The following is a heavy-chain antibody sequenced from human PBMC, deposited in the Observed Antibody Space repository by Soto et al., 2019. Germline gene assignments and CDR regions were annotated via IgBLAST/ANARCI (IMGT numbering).Heavy chain of an antibody. CDR3: ATRTRQPV. V-gene: IGHV4-4*02. CDR2: IHYSGRS. J-gene: IGHJ4*02. Sequence: QVQLQESGPGLVKPSGTLSLTCAVSGGSISSSDWCTWVSQPPGKGLEWIGDIHYSGRSNHNSSLGSRVTISMDKSKNEFSLRLTSVTAADTAVYYCATRTRQPVWGQGTLVTVSS. CDR1: GGSISSSDW. D-gene: IGHD6-13*01.